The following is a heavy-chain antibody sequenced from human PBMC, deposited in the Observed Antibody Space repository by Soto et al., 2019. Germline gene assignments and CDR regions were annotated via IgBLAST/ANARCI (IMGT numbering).Heavy chain of an antibody. V-gene: IGHV1-69*13. CDR1: GGTFSSYA. CDR2: IIPIFGTA. J-gene: IGHJ4*02. Sequence: GASVKVSCKASGGTFSSYAISWVRQAPGQGLEWMGGIIPIFGTANYAQKFQGRVTITADESTSTAYMELSSLRSEDTAVYYCARSWELLEVLDYWGQGTLVTVSS. D-gene: IGHD1-26*01. CDR3: ARSWELLEVLDY.